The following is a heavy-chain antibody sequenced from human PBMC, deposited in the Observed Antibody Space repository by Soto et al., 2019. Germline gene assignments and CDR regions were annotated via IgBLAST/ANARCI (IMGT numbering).Heavy chain of an antibody. CDR3: ARVGGSTNYYYYYGMDV. V-gene: IGHV3-33*01. CDR1: GFTFSSYG. J-gene: IGHJ6*02. CDR2: IWYDGSNK. D-gene: IGHD2-15*01. Sequence: GGSLRLSCAASGFTFSSYGMHWVRQAPGKGLEWVAVIWYDGSNKYYADSVKGRFTISRDNSKNTLYLQMNSLRAEDTAVYYCARVGGSTNYYYYYGMDVWGQGTTVTVSS.